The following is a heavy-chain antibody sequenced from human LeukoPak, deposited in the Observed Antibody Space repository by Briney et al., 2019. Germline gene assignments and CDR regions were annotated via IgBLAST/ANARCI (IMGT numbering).Heavy chain of an antibody. CDR2: VYYTGNT. CDR1: GGSTSSYY. Sequence: SETLSLTCTVSGGSTSSYYWSWLRQPPGRGLEWIGYVYYTGNTDYNPSLKSRNTISIDTSKNQYSLKLTSVTAADTAVYYCARQWELFPGWFDPWGQGTLVTVSS. CDR3: ARQWELFPGWFDP. V-gene: IGHV4-59*01. D-gene: IGHD3-10*01. J-gene: IGHJ5*02.